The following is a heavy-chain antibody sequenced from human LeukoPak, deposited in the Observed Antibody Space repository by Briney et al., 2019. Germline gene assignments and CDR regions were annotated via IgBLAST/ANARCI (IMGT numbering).Heavy chain of an antibody. D-gene: IGHD2-21*02. CDR2: IWYDGSNK. V-gene: IGHV3-33*08. CDR1: GFTFSSYA. J-gene: IGHJ4*02. Sequence: GGSLRLSCAASGFTFSSYAMSWVRQAPGKGLEWVAVIWYDGSNKYYADSVKGRFTISRDNSKDTLFLQMHSLRPGDTAVYYCVREDTPATANYWGQGTLVTISS. CDR3: VREDTPATANY.